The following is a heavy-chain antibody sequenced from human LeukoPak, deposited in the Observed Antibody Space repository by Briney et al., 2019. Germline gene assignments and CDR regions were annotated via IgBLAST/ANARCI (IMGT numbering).Heavy chain of an antibody. CDR1: AGSISSYY. D-gene: IGHD1-7*01. CDR2: INYSGST. V-gene: IGHV4-59*01. Sequence: SETLSLTCTVSAGSISSYYWSWIRQPPGKGLEWIGYINYSGSTKYNPSLKSRVTISVDASKTQFSLKLISVTAADTAVYYCARGSRELYYFDYWGQGTLVTVSS. J-gene: IGHJ4*02. CDR3: ARGSRELYYFDY.